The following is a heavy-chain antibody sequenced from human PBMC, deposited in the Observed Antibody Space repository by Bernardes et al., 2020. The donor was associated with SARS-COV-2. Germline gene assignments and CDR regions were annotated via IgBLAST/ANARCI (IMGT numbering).Heavy chain of an antibody. Sequence: SETLSLTCTVSGGSINIFHWSWVRQPPGKGLEWIGYINYSGSTKYNPSLKSRVTISIDTSKNQFSLKLSSLTAADTAVYFCARSPGTFTSSWTVDYFYYGLDVWGQGTTVIVSS. CDR1: GGSINIFH. D-gene: IGHD6-13*01. CDR3: ARSPGTFTSSWTVDYFYYGLDV. CDR2: INYSGST. J-gene: IGHJ6*02. V-gene: IGHV4-59*01.